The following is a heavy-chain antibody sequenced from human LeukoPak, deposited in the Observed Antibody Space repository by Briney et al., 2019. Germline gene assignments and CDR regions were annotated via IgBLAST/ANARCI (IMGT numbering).Heavy chain of an antibody. D-gene: IGHD5-24*01. CDR3: AMLEMATIFDY. CDR1: GYTFTSYY. V-gene: IGHV1-46*01. CDR2: INPSGGST. Sequence: GASVTVSCKASGYTFTSYYMHWVRQAPGQGREWMGIINPSGGSTSYAQKFQGRVTMTRDTSTSTVYMELSSVTAADTAVYYCAMLEMATIFDYWGQGTLVTVSS. J-gene: IGHJ4*02.